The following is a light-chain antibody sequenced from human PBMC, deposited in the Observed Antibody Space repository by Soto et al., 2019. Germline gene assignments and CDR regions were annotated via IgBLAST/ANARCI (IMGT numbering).Light chain of an antibody. Sequence: EIVLTXXXXTLSLSPGERATLSCRASQSVSSYLAWYQQKPGQAPRLLIYDASNRATGIPARFSGSGSGTDFTLTISSLEPEDFAVYYCQQRSNWPPITFGQGTRLEIK. CDR1: QSVSSY. CDR2: DAS. J-gene: IGKJ5*01. V-gene: IGKV3-11*01. CDR3: QQRSNWPPIT.